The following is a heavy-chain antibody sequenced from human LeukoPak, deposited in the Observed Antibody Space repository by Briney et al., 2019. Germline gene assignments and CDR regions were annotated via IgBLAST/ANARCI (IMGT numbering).Heavy chain of an antibody. J-gene: IGHJ4*02. D-gene: IGHD7-27*01. CDR2: IGLYNGRI. CDR1: GYTFTNYG. V-gene: IGHV1-18*04. Sequence: ASGNVSCKASGYTFTNYGISWVRQAPGQGLGWVGWIGLYNGRINYAQRFQGRVTVTADTSTSTAYMELTSLRSDDTAVYYCARAELGYGYWGQGTLVTVSS. CDR3: ARAELGYGY.